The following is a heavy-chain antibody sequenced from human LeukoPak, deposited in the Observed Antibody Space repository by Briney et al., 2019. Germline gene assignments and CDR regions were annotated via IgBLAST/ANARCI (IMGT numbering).Heavy chain of an antibody. V-gene: IGHV3-30*18. Sequence: GSLRLSCAASGFTFRSYGLHWVRQAPGKGLEWVAVISYDGGNNADSVKGRFTISRDNSQNTLYLQMDSLRTEDTAVYYCAKDRPLGDSYYDSSGYGLDNWGQGTLVTVSS. CDR1: GFTFRSYG. CDR2: ISYDGGN. J-gene: IGHJ4*02. CDR3: AKDRPLGDSYYDSSGYGLDN. D-gene: IGHD3-22*01.